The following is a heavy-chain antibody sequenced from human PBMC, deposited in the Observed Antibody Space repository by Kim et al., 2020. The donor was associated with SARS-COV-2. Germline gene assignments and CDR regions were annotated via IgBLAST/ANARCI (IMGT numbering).Heavy chain of an antibody. D-gene: IGHD3-22*01. J-gene: IGHJ4*02. CDR3: ARLISTSGGYFDY. Sequence: NSNPSRRSQVSRSVVTSKHQFSLKLSSVTAADTAVYYCARLISTSGGYFDYWGQGTLVTVSS. V-gene: IGHV4-59*08.